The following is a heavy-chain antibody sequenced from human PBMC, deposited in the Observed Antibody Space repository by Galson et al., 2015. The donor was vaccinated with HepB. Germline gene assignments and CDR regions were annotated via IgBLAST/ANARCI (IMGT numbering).Heavy chain of an antibody. V-gene: IGHV3-30*18. J-gene: IGHJ6*02. CDR3: AKDEVVVAATGYYYYGMDV. CDR2: ISYDGSNK. D-gene: IGHD2-15*01. Sequence: SCKASGGTFSSYGMHWARQAPGKGLKWVAVISYDGSNKYYADSVKGRFTISRDNSKNTLYLQMNSLRAEDTAVYYCAKDEVVVAATGYYYYGMDVWGQGTTVTVSS. CDR1: GGTFSSYG.